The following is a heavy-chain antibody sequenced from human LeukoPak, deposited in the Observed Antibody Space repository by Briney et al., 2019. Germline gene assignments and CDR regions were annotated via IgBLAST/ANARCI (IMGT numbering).Heavy chain of an antibody. CDR1: GFTFSSYE. CDR2: ISSSGSTI. J-gene: IGHJ6*02. D-gene: IGHD2-2*01. V-gene: IGHV3-48*03. CDR3: ARVITPMCTSCQYGMDV. Sequence: GGSLRLSCAASGFTFSSYEMNWVRQAPGKRLEWVSYISSSGSTIYYADSVKGRFTISRDNAKNSLYLQMNSLRAEDTAVYYCARVITPMCTSCQYGMDVWGQGTTVTVSS.